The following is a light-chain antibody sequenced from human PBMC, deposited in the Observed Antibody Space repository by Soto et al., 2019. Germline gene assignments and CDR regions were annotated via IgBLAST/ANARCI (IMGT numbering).Light chain of an antibody. J-gene: IGKJ5*01. Sequence: EFVLTQSPATLSVSPGERATLSCRATETVSTNLAWFQRKAGQPPRLLIYGTSSRATGIPDRFSGSGSGTDFTLTISRLEPEDFAVYFCHQYGTFPITFGQGTRLEI. CDR1: ETVSTN. CDR3: HQYGTFPIT. V-gene: IGKV3-20*01. CDR2: GTS.